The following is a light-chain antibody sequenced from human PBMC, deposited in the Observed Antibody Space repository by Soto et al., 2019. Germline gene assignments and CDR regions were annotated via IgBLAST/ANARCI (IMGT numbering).Light chain of an antibody. CDR3: SSYTSSSTRV. CDR2: DVS. CDR1: SSDVGGYNY. Sequence: QSALTQPASVSGSPGQSITISCTGTSSDVGGYNYVSWYQQHPGKAPKLMIYDVSVRPSGVSNRFSGSKSGNTASLTISGLQAEDEADYYCSSYTSSSTRVFGTGTKLTVL. V-gene: IGLV2-14*01. J-gene: IGLJ1*01.